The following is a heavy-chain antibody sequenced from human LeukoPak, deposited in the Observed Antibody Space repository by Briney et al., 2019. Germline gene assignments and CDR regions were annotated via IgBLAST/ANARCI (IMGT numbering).Heavy chain of an antibody. J-gene: IGHJ1*01. CDR1: GGPISSFY. Sequence: SETLSLTCTVSGGPISSFYWSWIRQPPGKGLEWIGYIYYSGSTNYNPSLKSRVTISIDTSKNQFSLKLSSVTAADTAVYYCARPYTSTWRGGFQHWGQGTLATVSS. CDR2: IYYSGST. D-gene: IGHD6-13*01. V-gene: IGHV4-59*08. CDR3: ARPYTSTWRGGFQH.